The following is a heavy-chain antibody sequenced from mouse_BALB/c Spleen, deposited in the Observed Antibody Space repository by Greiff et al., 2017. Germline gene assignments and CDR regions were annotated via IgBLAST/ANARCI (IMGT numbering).Heavy chain of an antibody. J-gene: IGHJ4*01. Sequence: VKLVESGPGLVAPSQSLSITCTVSGFSLTSYGVHWVRQPPGKGLEWLGVIWAGGSTNYNSALMSRLSISKDNSKSKVFLKMNSLQTDDTAMYYCASPYGYDVDYAMDYWGQGTSVTVSS. V-gene: IGHV2-9*02. CDR1: GFSLTSYG. CDR2: IWAGGST. CDR3: ASPYGYDVDYAMDY. D-gene: IGHD2-2*01.